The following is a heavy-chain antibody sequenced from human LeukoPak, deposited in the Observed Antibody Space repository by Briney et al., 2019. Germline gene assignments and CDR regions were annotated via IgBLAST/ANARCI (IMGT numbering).Heavy chain of an antibody. CDR3: ARALSENDFWSGYYITGEDAFDI. D-gene: IGHD3-3*01. J-gene: IGHJ3*02. CDR1: GYTFTGYY. V-gene: IGHV1-2*02. CDR2: INPNSGGT. Sequence: GASVKVSCKASGYTFTGYYMHWVRQAPGQGLEWMGWINPNSGGTNYAQKFQGRVTMTRDTSISTAYMELSRLRSDDTAVYYCARALSENDFWSGYYITGEDAFDIWGQGTMVTVSS.